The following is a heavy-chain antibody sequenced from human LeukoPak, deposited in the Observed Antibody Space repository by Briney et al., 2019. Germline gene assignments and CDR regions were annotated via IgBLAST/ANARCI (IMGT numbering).Heavy chain of an antibody. CDR1: GYTFTTYW. V-gene: IGHV5-51*01. Sequence: GESLKISCKGSGYTFTTYWIGWVRKMPGKDLESMGIIYPGDSDPRYTPSFQGQVDISADTSISTAYLQWSSLKASDSAMYYCVRHGLGSSWFGFDYWGQGTLVTVSS. CDR3: VRHGLGSSWFGFDY. D-gene: IGHD6-13*01. CDR2: IYPGDSDP. J-gene: IGHJ4*02.